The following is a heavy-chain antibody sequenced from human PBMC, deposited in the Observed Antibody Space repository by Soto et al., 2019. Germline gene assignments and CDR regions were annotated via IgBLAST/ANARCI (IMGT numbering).Heavy chain of an antibody. CDR2: IYYSGST. CDR1: GDSMSSYY. V-gene: IGHV4-59*01. D-gene: IGHD4-4*01. J-gene: IGHJ4*02. Sequence: KPSETLSLTCTVSGDSMSSYYWSWIRQPPGKGLEWIGYIYYSGSTTYNPSLRSRVTMSVDTSKNQFSLRLSSATAADTAVYYCARAKSNYQTFDHWGQGSQVTVSS. CDR3: ARAKSNYQTFDH.